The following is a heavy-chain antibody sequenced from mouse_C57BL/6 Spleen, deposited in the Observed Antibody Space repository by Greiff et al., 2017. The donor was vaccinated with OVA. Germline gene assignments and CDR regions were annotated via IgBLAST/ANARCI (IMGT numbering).Heavy chain of an antibody. CDR2: ISSGGDYI. D-gene: IGHD2-4*01. CDR1: GFTFSSYA. Sequence: EVMLVESGAGLVKPGGSLKLSCAASGFTFSSYAMSWVRQTPEKRLEWVAYISSGGDYIYYADTVKGRFTISRDNARNTLYLQMSSLKSEDTAMYYCTRDQGDYDWFAYWGQGTLVTVSA. V-gene: IGHV5-9-1*02. CDR3: TRDQGDYDWFAY. J-gene: IGHJ3*01.